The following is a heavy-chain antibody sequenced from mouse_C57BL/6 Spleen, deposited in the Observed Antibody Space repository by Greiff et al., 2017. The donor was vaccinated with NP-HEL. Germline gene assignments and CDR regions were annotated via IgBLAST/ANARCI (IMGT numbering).Heavy chain of an antibody. D-gene: IGHD2-5*01. CDR1: GYSITSGYY. Sequence: EVKLVESGPGLVKPSQSLSLTCSVTGYSITSGYYWYWIRQFPGNKPEWMGYISYDGSNNYKPSLKNRISITSDTSKNQFFLKLNSVTTEDTATYYCARVVSNYSRYYAMDYWGQGTSVTVSS. CDR3: ARVVSNYSRYYAMDY. J-gene: IGHJ4*01. CDR2: ISYDGSN. V-gene: IGHV3-6*01.